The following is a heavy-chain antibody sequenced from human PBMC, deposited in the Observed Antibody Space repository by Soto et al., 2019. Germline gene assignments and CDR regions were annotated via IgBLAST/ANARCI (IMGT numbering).Heavy chain of an antibody. Sequence: PGGSLRLSCAASGFTFSSYWMSRVRQAPGKGLEWVANIKQDGSEKYYVDSVKGRFTISRDNAKNSLYLQMNSLRAEDTAVYYCAREAISMVLKYYYYYYGMDVWGQGTTVTVSS. J-gene: IGHJ6*02. CDR1: GFTFSSYW. CDR3: AREAISMVLKYYYYYYGMDV. D-gene: IGHD3-10*01. CDR2: IKQDGSEK. V-gene: IGHV3-7*03.